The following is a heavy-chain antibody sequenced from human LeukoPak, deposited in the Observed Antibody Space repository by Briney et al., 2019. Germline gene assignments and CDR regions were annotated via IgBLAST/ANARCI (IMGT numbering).Heavy chain of an antibody. CDR3: ARAPGGFHGDYSPIAY. CDR1: GLTVSSYY. CDR2: IYSGGST. D-gene: IGHD4-17*01. Sequence: PGGSLRLSCAASGLTVSSYYMSWVRQAPGKGLEWVSVIYSGGSTYYTDSVKGRFTISRDNSQNTLFLQMNSLRAEETAMYYCARAPGGFHGDYSPIAYWGQGTLVTVSS. V-gene: IGHV3-53*05. J-gene: IGHJ4*02.